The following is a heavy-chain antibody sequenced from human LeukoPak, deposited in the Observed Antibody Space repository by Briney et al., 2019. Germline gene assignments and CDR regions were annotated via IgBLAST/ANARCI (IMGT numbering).Heavy chain of an antibody. CDR3: ARGPNKNVEMAIGR. CDR2: INPTGGGT. Sequence: ASVKVSCKASGYTFTNYYIHWVRQAPGQGLEWMGIINPTGGGTSYAQKFQGRVTLTRDTSTSTVYMDLSSLRSEDTAVYYCARGPNKNVEMAIGRWGQGTLVTVSS. D-gene: IGHD5-24*01. J-gene: IGHJ4*02. V-gene: IGHV1-46*01. CDR1: GYTFTNYY.